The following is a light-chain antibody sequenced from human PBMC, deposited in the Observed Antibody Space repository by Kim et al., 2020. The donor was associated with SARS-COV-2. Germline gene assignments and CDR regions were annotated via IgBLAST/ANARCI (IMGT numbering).Light chain of an antibody. Sequence: ASVGDRVTITCRASQSISSWLAWYQQKPGKAPKLLIYKASSLESGVPSRFSGSGSGTEFTLTISSLQPDDFATYYCQQYNSYSITFGPGTKVDIK. V-gene: IGKV1-5*03. CDR2: KAS. CDR1: QSISSW. CDR3: QQYNSYSIT. J-gene: IGKJ3*01.